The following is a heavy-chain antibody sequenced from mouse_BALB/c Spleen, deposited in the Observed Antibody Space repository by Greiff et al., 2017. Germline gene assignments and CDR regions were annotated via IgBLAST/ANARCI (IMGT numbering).Heavy chain of an antibody. D-gene: IGHD1-1*01. CDR3: ARRDYYGSSYPAWFAY. V-gene: IGHV5-9-3*01. CDR2: ISSGGSYT. CDR1: GFTFSSYA. Sequence: EVQVVESGGGLVKPGGSLKLSCAASGFTFSSYAMSWVRQTPEKRLEWVATISSGGSYTYYPDSVKGRFTISRDNTKNTLYLQMSSLRTEDTAMYYCARRDYYGSSYPAWFAYWGQGTLVTVSA. J-gene: IGHJ3*01.